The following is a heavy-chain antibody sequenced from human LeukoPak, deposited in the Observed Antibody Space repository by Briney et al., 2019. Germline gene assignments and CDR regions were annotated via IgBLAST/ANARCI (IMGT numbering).Heavy chain of an antibody. J-gene: IGHJ4*02. V-gene: IGHV3-30*02. Sequence: GVSLRLSCGASGFTFSSYGMHWVRQAPGKGLEWVAFIRYDGSKKYYADSVKGRFTISRDNSKNTLYLQMNSLRPEDTAVYYCAKDSVRKTIVGPTTRGVNDYWGQGTLVTVSS. D-gene: IGHD1-26*01. CDR1: GFTFSSYG. CDR3: AKDSVRKTIVGPTTRGVNDY. CDR2: IRYDGSKK.